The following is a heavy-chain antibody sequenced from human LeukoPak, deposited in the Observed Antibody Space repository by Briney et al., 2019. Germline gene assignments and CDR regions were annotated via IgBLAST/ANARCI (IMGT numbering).Heavy chain of an antibody. CDR2: IRYDGSNK. D-gene: IGHD3-22*01. J-gene: IGHJ4*02. CDR3: WSYYYDSSGYWVDY. V-gene: IGHV3-30*02. CDR1: GFTFSSYG. Sequence: GGSPRLSCAASGFTFSSYGMHWVRQAPGKGLEWVAFIRYDGSNKYYADSVKGRFTISRDNSKNTLYLQMNSLRAEDTAVYYCWSYYYDSSGYWVDYWGQGTLVTVSP.